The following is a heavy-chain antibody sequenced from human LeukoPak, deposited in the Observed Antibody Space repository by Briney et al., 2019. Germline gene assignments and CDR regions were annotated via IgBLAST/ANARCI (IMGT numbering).Heavy chain of an antibody. Sequence: SETLSLTCTVSGGSISSSSYYWGWIRKPPGKGLEWIGNIYYSGSTYYNPSLKSRVTISVDTSKNQFSLKLSSVTAADTAVYYCARRGSSGYYYVFDYWGQGTLVTVSS. V-gene: IGHV4-39*01. CDR1: GGSISSSSYY. D-gene: IGHD3-22*01. J-gene: IGHJ4*02. CDR2: IYYSGST. CDR3: ARRGSSGYYYVFDY.